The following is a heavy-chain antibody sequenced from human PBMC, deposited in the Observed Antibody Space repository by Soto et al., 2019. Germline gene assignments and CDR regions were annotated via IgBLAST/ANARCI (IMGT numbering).Heavy chain of an antibody. V-gene: IGHV3-33*01. CDR3: ARVGGTVTSDY. Sequence: QVHLVESGGGAVQPGRSLRLSCAASGFPFSAYGMHWVRQAPGKGLEWLAMIYYDGNNKYYAPSVKGRFTISRDNSKNTLYLQMNSLRVEDTAVYYCARVGGTVTSDYWGQGTLVIGSS. CDR1: GFPFSAYG. J-gene: IGHJ4*02. CDR2: IYYDGNNK. D-gene: IGHD4-17*01.